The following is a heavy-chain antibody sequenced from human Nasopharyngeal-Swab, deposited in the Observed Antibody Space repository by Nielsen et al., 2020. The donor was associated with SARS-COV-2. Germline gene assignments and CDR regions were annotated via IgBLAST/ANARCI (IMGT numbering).Heavy chain of an antibody. D-gene: IGHD3-9*01. J-gene: IGHJ6*02. Sequence: GESLKISCAASGFTVSNYYVSWVRQAPGKGLEYVSVIYSDGSTYYPDSVKGRFTISRDNSKNTIYLQMNSLRADDTAVYYCVREDYHTHYVYFQHWGQGTTVTVSS. CDR2: IYSDGST. CDR1: GFTVSNYY. CDR3: VREDYHTHYVYFQH. V-gene: IGHV3-53*01.